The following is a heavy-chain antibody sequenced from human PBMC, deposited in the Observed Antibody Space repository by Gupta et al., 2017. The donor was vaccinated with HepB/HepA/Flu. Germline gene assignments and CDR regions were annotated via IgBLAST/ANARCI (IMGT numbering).Heavy chain of an antibody. Sequence: QLVESGGGLIQPGGSVRLSCAASGFNVGSNYLPWVRQTPGKGLQWVSLIYHSGTTYYADSVKGRFTVSRDNYETTLFLQMNTLKVEDTAIYYCVRSRYGRPDSWGQGTLVTVSS. CDR1: GFNVGSNY. CDR3: VRSRYGRPDS. V-gene: IGHV3-53*01. D-gene: IGHD6-13*01. J-gene: IGHJ4*02. CDR2: IYHSGTT.